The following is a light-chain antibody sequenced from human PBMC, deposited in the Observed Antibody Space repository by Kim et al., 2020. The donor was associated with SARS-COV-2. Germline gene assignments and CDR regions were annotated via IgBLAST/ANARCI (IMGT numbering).Light chain of an antibody. Sequence: SPVEKATLPCMASRGVTINYLALYQQQPRQAPWLLILIASSRATGIPDRFSGSGSGTEFTLTISRLEPEDFAVYYCHQYGSPPSTFGQGTRLEIK. CDR3: HQYGSPPST. CDR1: RGVTINY. J-gene: IGKJ5*01. V-gene: IGKV3-20*01. CDR2: IAS.